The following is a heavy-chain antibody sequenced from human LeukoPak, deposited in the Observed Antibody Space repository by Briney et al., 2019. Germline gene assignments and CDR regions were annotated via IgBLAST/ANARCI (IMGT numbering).Heavy chain of an antibody. CDR3: AMGELLYGGSFDP. CDR2: IYYSGST. Sequence: SETLSLTCTVSGGSISSYYWSWIRQPPGKGLEWIGYIYYSGSTNYNPSLKSRVTLSVDTSKNQFSLKLSSVTAADTAVYYCAMGELLYGGSFDPWGQGTLVTVSS. V-gene: IGHV4-59*01. D-gene: IGHD1-26*01. J-gene: IGHJ5*02. CDR1: GGSISSYY.